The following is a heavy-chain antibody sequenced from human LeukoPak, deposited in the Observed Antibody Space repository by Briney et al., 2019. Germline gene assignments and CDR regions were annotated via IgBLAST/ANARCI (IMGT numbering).Heavy chain of an antibody. J-gene: IGHJ4*02. CDR1: GFTVSSNY. Sequence: QAAGSLSLSCAAYGFTVSSNYMTWVRQAPGKGLDWVSEISESGGSTHYAHSVKGRFTLSRDNSNSTLYLQMSSLRAEDTAIYYCAKDYGRGTFFDSWGQETQVTVSS. CDR2: ISESGGST. CDR3: AKDYGRGTFFDS. V-gene: IGHV3-23*01. D-gene: IGHD2-2*01.